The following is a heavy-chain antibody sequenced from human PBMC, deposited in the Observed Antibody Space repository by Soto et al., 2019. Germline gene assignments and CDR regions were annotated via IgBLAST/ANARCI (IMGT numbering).Heavy chain of an antibody. CDR2: IFYSGSTTY. CDR3: ARVGSSGWSPDY. CDR1: GGSISGHY. D-gene: IGHD6-19*01. V-gene: IGHV4-59*11. J-gene: IGHJ4*02. Sequence: SETLSLTCTVSGGSISGHYWIWIRQPPGERMEWIGYIFYSGSTTYNNNPSLKSRVTISVDTSKNQFSLRLSSVTAADTAVYYCARVGSSGWSPDYWGQGTLVTVSS.